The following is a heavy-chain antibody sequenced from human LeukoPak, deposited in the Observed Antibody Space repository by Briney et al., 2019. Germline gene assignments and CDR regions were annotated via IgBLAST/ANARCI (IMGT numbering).Heavy chain of an antibody. CDR2: IHYSGST. D-gene: IGHD2-15*01. CDR1: GGSISGYY. Sequence: SETLSLTCSVAGGSISGYYWSWIRQPPGKRLECSGYIHYSGSTNYNPPLKSRVAISVDTSNNRFSLRLTSVTAADTAVYYCARLGYCYDTHCLPDYWGQGTLVTVSS. CDR3: ARLGYCYDTHCLPDY. V-gene: IGHV4-59*01. J-gene: IGHJ4*02.